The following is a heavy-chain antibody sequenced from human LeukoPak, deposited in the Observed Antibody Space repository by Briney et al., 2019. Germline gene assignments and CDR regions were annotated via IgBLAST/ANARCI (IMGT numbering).Heavy chain of an antibody. Sequence: EASVKVSCKASGGTFSSYAISWVRQAPGQGLEWMGGIIPIFGTANYAQKFQGRVTITTDESTSTAYMELSSLRSEDTAVYYCARDSGSSADYYYCYMDVWGKGTTVTVSS. CDR3: ARDSGSSADYYYCYMDV. CDR2: IIPIFGTA. CDR1: GGTFSSYA. J-gene: IGHJ6*03. V-gene: IGHV1-69*05. D-gene: IGHD1-26*01.